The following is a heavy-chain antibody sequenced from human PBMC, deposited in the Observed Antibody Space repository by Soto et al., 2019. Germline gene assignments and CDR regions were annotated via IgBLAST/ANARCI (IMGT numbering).Heavy chain of an antibody. V-gene: IGHV1-18*01. J-gene: IGHJ5*02. Sequence: ASVKVSCKASGYTFTNYGISWVRQAPGQGLEWMGWINTYNGNTNHAQKLQGRVTMTTDTSTSTAYMELRSLRSDDTAVYYCARGVGSGTYYNQYNWFDPWGQGTLITVSS. D-gene: IGHD3-10*01. CDR2: INTYNGNT. CDR3: ARGVGSGTYYNQYNWFDP. CDR1: GYTFTNYG.